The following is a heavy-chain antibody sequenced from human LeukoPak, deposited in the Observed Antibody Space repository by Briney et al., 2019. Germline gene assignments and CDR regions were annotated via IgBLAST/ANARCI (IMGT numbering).Heavy chain of an antibody. V-gene: IGHV3-23*01. CDR2: ISAGSTNK. D-gene: IGHD2-15*01. Sequence: PGVSLRLSCAASGFTFSGFAMIWVRQAPGKGLQWVSSISAGSTNKYYADSVKGRFTISRDNSKNTLYLQMNCLRDEDTAIYYCAKGKAVVGAAGPDYWGQGTLVTVSS. CDR3: AKGKAVVGAAGPDY. J-gene: IGHJ4*02. CDR1: GFTFSGFA.